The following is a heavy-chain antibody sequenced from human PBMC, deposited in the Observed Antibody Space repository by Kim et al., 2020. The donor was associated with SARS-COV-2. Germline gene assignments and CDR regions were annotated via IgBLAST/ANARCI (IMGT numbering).Heavy chain of an antibody. D-gene: IGHD6-13*01. J-gene: IGHJ5*02. V-gene: IGHV1-3*01. CDR3: ARGFRLPNEYSSSPNWFDP. CDR2: INAGNGNT. Sequence: ASVKVSCKASGYTFTSYAMHWVRQAPGQRLEWMGWINAGNGNTKYSQKFQGRVTITRDTSASTAYMELSSLRSEDTAVYYCARGFRLPNEYSSSPNWFDPWGQGTLVTVSS. CDR1: GYTFTSYA.